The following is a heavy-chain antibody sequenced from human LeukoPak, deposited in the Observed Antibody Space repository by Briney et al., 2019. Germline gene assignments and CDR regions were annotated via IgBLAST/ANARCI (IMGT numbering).Heavy chain of an antibody. D-gene: IGHD6-19*01. V-gene: IGHV4-39*01. CDR2: IYFSGTT. J-gene: IGHJ4*02. Sequence: GSLRLSCAASGFTFSSYEMNWVRQPPGKGLEWIGSIYFSGTTHYNPSLKSRVTISVDTSKNNFSLKLTSLTVADTAVYYCARHERSVAVAGSFDFWGQGTLVTVSS. CDR1: GFTFSSYE. CDR3: ARHERSVAVAGSFDF.